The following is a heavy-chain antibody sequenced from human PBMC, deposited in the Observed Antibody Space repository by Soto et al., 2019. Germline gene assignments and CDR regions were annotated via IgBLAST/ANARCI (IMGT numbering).Heavy chain of an antibody. Sequence: SVKVSCTASGGTFSSYASSWVRQAPGQGLEWMGGIIPIFGTANYAQKFQGRVTITADESTSTAYMELSSLRSEDTAVYYCARAPGIYCGGDCSPTYYYYYGMDVWGQGTTVTVSS. CDR2: IIPIFGTA. CDR3: ARAPGIYCGGDCSPTYYYYYGMDV. J-gene: IGHJ6*02. V-gene: IGHV1-69*13. CDR1: GGTFSSYA. D-gene: IGHD2-21*02.